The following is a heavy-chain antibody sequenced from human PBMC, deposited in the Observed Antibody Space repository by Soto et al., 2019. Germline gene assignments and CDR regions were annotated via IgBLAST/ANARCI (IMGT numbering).Heavy chain of an antibody. D-gene: IGHD3-22*01. Sequence: QVQLVQSGAEVKKPGSSVKVSCKASGGTFSSYAISWVRQAPGQGLEWMGGIIPIFGTANYAQKFQGRVTITADKSTSTAYMELSSLRSEDTAVYYCARSRYYYDSSGYYFQHWGQGTLVTVSS. CDR1: GGTFSSYA. CDR2: IIPIFGTA. J-gene: IGHJ1*01. V-gene: IGHV1-69*06. CDR3: ARSRYYYDSSGYYFQH.